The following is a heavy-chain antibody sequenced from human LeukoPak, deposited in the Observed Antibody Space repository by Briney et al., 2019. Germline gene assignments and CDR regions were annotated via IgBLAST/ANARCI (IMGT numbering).Heavy chain of an antibody. V-gene: IGHV1-69*05. CDR1: GGTFSSYT. D-gene: IGHD3-3*01. CDR3: ARVNRFLEWLPPVD. Sequence: SVKVSCKASGGTFSSYTISWVRQAPGQGLEWMGRIIPIFGTANYAQKFQGRVTITTDESTSTAYMGLSSLRSEDTAVYYCARVNRFLEWLPPVDWGQGTLVTVSS. J-gene: IGHJ4*02. CDR2: IIPIFGTA.